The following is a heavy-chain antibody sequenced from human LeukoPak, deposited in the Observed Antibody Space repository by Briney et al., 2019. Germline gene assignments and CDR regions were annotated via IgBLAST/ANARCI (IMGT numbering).Heavy chain of an antibody. CDR2: ISWNSGSI. CDR3: AKGDDYYYYYYMDV. Sequence: GGSLRLSCAASGFTFDDYAMHWVRQAPGKGLEWVSGISWNSGSIGYADSVEGRFTISRDNAKNSLYLQMNGLRAEDTALYYCAKGDDYYYYYYMDVWGKGTTVTVSS. J-gene: IGHJ6*03. V-gene: IGHV3-9*01. CDR1: GFTFDDYA.